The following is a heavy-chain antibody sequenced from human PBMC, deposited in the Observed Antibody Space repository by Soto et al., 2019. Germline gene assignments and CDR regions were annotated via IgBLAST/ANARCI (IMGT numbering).Heavy chain of an antibody. J-gene: IGHJ3*02. CDR3: AREKGYCSGGRCYDAFAI. V-gene: IGHV4-59*01. D-gene: IGHD2-15*01. CDR1: GGSISSYY. CDR2: IYYSGST. Sequence: SETLSLTCTVSGGSISSYYWSWIRQPPGKGLEWIGYIYYSGSTNYNPSLKSRVTISVDTSKNQFSLKLSSVTAADTAVYYCAREKGYCSGGRCYDAFAIWGQGTMVTVSS.